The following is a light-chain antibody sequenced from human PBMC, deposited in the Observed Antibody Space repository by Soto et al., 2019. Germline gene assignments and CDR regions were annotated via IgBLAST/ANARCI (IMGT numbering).Light chain of an antibody. J-gene: IGKJ4*01. CDR1: QSLLHSNGYNY. V-gene: IGKV2-28*01. CDR3: MEALQTSLT. CDR2: LGS. Sequence: DIVMTQSPLSLPVTPGEPASISCRSSQSLLHSNGYNYLDWYLQKPGQSPHLLNYLGSNGASGAPERFSGSEPGKDVTLNSSRGVVEVVGVHCSMEALQTSLTSGGETKVENK.